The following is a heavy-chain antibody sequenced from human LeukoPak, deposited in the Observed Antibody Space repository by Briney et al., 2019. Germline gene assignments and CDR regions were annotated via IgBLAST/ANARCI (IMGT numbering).Heavy chain of an antibody. Sequence: GGSLRLSCATSGFTFSDYAMSWVRQDPGKGPEWVSSISANGGGTYYGDSVKGRFTISRDNSRNTLYLQMNSLRAEDTATYYCAKALNYWYFDLWGRGNLVTVSS. CDR1: GFTFSDYA. V-gene: IGHV3-23*01. CDR3: AKALNYWYFDL. J-gene: IGHJ2*01. CDR2: ISANGGGT.